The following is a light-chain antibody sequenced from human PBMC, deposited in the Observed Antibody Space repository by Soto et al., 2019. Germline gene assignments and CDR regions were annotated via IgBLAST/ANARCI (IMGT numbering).Light chain of an antibody. Sequence: SYELTQPPSVSVAPGKTARITCGGNNIGSKSVHWYQQKPGQAPVLVIYYDSDRPSGIPERFSGSNSGNTATLTISRVEAGDEADYYCQVWDSSSDHPAVFGGGTKPTVL. CDR1: NIGSKS. V-gene: IGLV3-21*04. J-gene: IGLJ2*01. CDR3: QVWDSSSDHPAV. CDR2: YDS.